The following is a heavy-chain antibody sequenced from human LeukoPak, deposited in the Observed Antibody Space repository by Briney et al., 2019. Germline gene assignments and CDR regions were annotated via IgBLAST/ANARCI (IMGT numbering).Heavy chain of an antibody. CDR2: IYYSGST. Sequence: SETLSLTCTVSGGSISSSSYYWGWIRQPPGKGLEWIGSIYYSGSTYYNPSLKSRVTISVDTSKNQFSLKLSSVTAADTAVYYCASTYRPSIAAAGDFDYWGQGTLVTVSS. V-gene: IGHV4-39*07. CDR3: ASTYRPSIAAAGDFDY. J-gene: IGHJ4*02. D-gene: IGHD6-13*01. CDR1: GGSISSSSYY.